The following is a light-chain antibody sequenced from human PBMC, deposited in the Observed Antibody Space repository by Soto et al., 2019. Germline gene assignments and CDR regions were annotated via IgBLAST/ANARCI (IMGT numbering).Light chain of an antibody. CDR2: STD. V-gene: IGLV1-44*01. Sequence: QSVVTQPPSASATPGQRVTISCSGSRSNIARRRVYWYQHVPGTAPKLLIYSTDLRHSGVPDRFSASKSGATASLAISGVQSEEEADYYCSTWDDSLNGWVFGGGTKVTVL. CDR3: STWDDSLNGWV. CDR1: RSNIARRR. J-gene: IGLJ3*02.